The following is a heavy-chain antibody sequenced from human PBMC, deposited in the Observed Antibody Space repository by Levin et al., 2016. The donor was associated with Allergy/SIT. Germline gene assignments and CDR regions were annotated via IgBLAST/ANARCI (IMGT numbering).Heavy chain of an antibody. CDR2: INNNGGGT. CDR1: GFTFSSYW. J-gene: IGHJ4*02. V-gene: IGHV3-74*01. CDR3: VRGLIPWYTSGWYPRLGY. D-gene: IGHD6-19*01. Sequence: GESLKISCAGSGFTFSSYWMHWVRQAPGKGLVWVSRINNNGGGTTYADSVKGRFTISRDNAKSTLYLQMNSLRAEDTAVYYCVRGLIPWYTSGWYPRLGYWGQGTLVTVSS.